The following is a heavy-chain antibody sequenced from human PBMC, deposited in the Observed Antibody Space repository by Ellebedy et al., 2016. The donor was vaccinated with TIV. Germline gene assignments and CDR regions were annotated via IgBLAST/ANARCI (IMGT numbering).Heavy chain of an antibody. CDR3: ANLPY. V-gene: IGHV3-30*18. J-gene: IGHJ4*02. CDR2: ISYDGSNK. CDR1: GFTFSSYG. Sequence: GESLKISXAASGFTFSSYGMHWVRQAPGKGLEWVAVISYDGSNKYYADSVKGRFTISRDNSKNTLYLQMNSLRAEDTAVYYCANLPYWGQGTLVTVSS.